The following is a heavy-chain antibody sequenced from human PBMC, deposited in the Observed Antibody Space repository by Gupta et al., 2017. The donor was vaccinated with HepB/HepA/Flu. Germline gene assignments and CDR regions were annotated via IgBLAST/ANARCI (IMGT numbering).Heavy chain of an antibody. V-gene: IGHV4-39*01. J-gene: IGHJ4*02. CDR2: IFHSGST. D-gene: IGHD3-16*01. CDR3: AGQYTGPYYFDY. CDR1: GGSINHNYYF. Sequence: QLQLEESGPGVVKPSETLSLTCTVPGGSINHNYYFWGWIRQPPGKGLEWIGSIFHSGSTYYKSSLKSRISMSVDSSKNHFSLMLSSVTAADTAVYYCAGQYTGPYYFDYWGLGTLVTVSS.